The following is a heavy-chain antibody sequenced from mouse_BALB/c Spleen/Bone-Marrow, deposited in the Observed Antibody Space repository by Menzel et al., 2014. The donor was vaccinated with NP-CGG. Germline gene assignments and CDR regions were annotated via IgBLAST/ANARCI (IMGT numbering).Heavy chain of an antibody. CDR3: ARYGGRYYAMDY. J-gene: IGHJ4*01. CDR2: IDPANGNT. D-gene: IGHD1-1*01. Sequence: VQLQQSGAELVKPWASVKLSCTASGFNIKDTYMHWVKQRPEQGLEWIGRIDPANGNTNYDPRFQGKATITADTSSNTAYLQLSSLTSEDAAVYYCARYGGRYYAMDYWGQGTSVTGSS. CDR1: GFNIKDTY. V-gene: IGHV14-3*02.